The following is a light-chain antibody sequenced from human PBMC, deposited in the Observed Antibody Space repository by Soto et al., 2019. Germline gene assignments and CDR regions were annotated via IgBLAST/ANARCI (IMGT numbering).Light chain of an antibody. V-gene: IGKV3-20*01. Sequence: TVLTQSPGTLSLPPGERATLSCRASQSVSSTYLAWYQHKPGKAPRLLIYGSSRSATGIPDRFSASGSGTDFTLTISRLEPEDFAVYYCQQYGSSPEITFGQGTRLQIK. CDR3: QQYGSSPEIT. J-gene: IGKJ5*01. CDR2: GSS. CDR1: QSVSSTY.